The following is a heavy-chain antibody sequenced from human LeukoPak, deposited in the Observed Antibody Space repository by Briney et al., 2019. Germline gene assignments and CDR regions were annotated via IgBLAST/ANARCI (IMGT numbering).Heavy chain of an antibody. CDR1: GYTLTELS. CDR3: ATEDPDSGSVRAFDI. CDR2: FDPEDGET. V-gene: IGHV1-24*01. D-gene: IGHD6-6*01. Sequence: ASVKVSCKVSGYTLTELSMHWVRQAPGKGLEWMGGFDPEDGETIYAQKFQGRVTMTEDTSTDTAYMELSSLRSEDTAVYYCATEDPDSGSVRAFDIWGQGTMVTVSS. J-gene: IGHJ3*02.